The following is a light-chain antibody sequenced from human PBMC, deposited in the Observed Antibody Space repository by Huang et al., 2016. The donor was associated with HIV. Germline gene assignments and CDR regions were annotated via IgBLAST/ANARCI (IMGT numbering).Light chain of an antibody. V-gene: IGKV1-12*01. CDR3: QQANSFPYT. CDR2: STS. CDR1: QGIGTW. J-gene: IGKJ2*01. Sequence: DIQLTQSPSSVSASVGDRVTITCRASQGIGTWLAWYQQKPGKAPKLLIYSTSSLQSGVPARFSGSGSGADFTRTISSLQPEDFATYYCQQANSFPYTFGQGTKLEIK.